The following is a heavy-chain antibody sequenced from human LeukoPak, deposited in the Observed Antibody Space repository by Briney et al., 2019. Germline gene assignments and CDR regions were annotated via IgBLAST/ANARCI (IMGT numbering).Heavy chain of an antibody. D-gene: IGHD2-15*01. Sequence: GGSLRLSCAASGFTFNDYGMHWVRQAPGKGLEWVAFISDNGLRTYYLESVKGLFTISRDDSKNTLYLQMNSLRVEDTAVYYCAKECGGSCQRRTFDYWGQGTLVTVSS. CDR2: ISDNGLRT. CDR3: AKECGGSCQRRTFDY. J-gene: IGHJ4*02. CDR1: GFTFNDYG. V-gene: IGHV3-30*02.